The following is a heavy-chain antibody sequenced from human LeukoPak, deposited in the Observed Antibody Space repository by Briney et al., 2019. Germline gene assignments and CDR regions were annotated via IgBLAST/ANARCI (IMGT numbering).Heavy chain of an antibody. J-gene: IGHJ4*02. CDR3: ARLQRWLQWGTGFDY. CDR2: IYYSGST. CDR1: GGSISSSSYY. Sequence: RPSETLSLTCTVSGGSISSSSYYWGWIRQPPGKGLEWIGSIYYSGSTYYNPSLKSRVTISVDTSKNQFSLKLSSVTAADTAVYYCARLQRWLQWGTGFDYWGQGTLVTVSS. D-gene: IGHD5-24*01. V-gene: IGHV4-39*07.